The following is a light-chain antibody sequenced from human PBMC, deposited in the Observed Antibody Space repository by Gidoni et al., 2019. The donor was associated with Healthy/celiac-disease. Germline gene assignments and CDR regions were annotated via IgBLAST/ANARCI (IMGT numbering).Light chain of an antibody. CDR3: QQRSNWPLLT. CDR2: DAS. J-gene: IGKJ4*01. CDR1: QSVSSY. V-gene: IGKV3-11*01. Sequence: EIVFTQSQATLSLSPGERATLSCRASQSVSSYLAWYQQKPGQAPRLLIYDASNRATGIPARFSGSGSGTDFTLTISSLEPEDFAVYYCQQRSNWPLLTFGGGTKVEIK.